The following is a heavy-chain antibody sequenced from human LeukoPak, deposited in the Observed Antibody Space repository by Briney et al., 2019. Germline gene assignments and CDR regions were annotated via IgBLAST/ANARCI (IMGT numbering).Heavy chain of an antibody. CDR1: GGSSDYY. J-gene: IGHJ5*02. CDR2: IYYTGIT. Sequence: SETLSLTCTVSGGSSDYYWGWVRQPPGKALEWIGTIYYTGITFYTPSLKSRVTISVDTPKNHFSLKLTSVTAADTAVYYCASTQYPIAAADTWFDPWGQGILVTVSS. CDR3: ASTQYPIAAADTWFDP. V-gene: IGHV4-39*02. D-gene: IGHD6-13*01.